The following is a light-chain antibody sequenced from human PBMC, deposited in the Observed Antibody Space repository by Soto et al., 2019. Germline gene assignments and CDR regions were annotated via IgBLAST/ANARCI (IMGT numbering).Light chain of an antibody. CDR1: QNVGGD. CDR2: RTS. CDR3: QEYNGRSS. J-gene: IGKJ1*01. V-gene: IGKV3-15*01. Sequence: EGVTTQSPATLSVSPGESATLSCRASQNVGGDLAWYQQKPGQAPRLLIYRTSTRANGTPVRFSGSGSGTEFTLTISSLQSEDFAVYYCQEYNGRSSFGQGTKVEIK.